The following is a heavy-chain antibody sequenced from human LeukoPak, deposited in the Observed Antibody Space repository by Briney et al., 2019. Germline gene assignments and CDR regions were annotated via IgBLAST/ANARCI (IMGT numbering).Heavy chain of an antibody. V-gene: IGHV4-30-2*01. CDR2: IYHSGNT. CDR3: AREPSARGGGCDP. Sequence: PSQTLSLTCAVSGGSISSGGYSWSWMRQPPGQDLEWNGYIYHSGNTNYNLSLKSRVTISVDRAKNELSLKLSSVTAADTAVYYCAREPSARGGGCDPWGQGTLVTVSS. CDR1: GGSISSGGYS. J-gene: IGHJ5*02.